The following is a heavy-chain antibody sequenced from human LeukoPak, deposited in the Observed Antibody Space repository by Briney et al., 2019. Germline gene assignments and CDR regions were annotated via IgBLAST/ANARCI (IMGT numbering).Heavy chain of an antibody. J-gene: IGHJ4*02. Sequence: GGSLRLSCAASGFTFSSYEMNWVRQAPGKGLEWVSYISSSGSTIYYADSVKGRFTISRDNAKNSLYLQMNSLRAEDTAVYYCARDPPYYYDSRGYEGGDYWGQGTLVTVSS. CDR3: ARDPPYYYDSRGYEGGDY. V-gene: IGHV3-48*03. CDR1: GFTFSSYE. D-gene: IGHD3-22*01. CDR2: ISSSGSTI.